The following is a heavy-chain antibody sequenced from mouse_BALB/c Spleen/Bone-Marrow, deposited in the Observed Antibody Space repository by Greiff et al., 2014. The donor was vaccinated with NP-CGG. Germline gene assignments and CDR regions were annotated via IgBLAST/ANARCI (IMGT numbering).Heavy chain of an antibody. J-gene: IGHJ4*01. V-gene: IGHV1-69*02. CDR1: SYIFTSYW. Sequence: QVQLQQSGAELVRPGASVKLSCKASSYIFTSYWINWVKQRPGQGLEWIGNIYPSDSYTNYNQKFKDKATLTVDKSSSTAYMQLSSPTSEDSAVYYCTRWKLLYSMDYWGQGTSVTVSS. CDR3: TRWKLLYSMDY. CDR2: IYPSDSYT.